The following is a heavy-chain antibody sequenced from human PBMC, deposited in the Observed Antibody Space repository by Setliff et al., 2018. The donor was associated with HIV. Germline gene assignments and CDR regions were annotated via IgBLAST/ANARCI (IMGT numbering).Heavy chain of an antibody. V-gene: IGHV4-39*01. J-gene: IGHJ4*03. CDR2: IYYNGDT. D-gene: IGHD3-16*01. CDR3: ARRTLITGYDY. Sequence: PSETLSLTCSVSGDSISNSAYFWGWIRQPSGKGLEYTGSIYYNGDTYYNPSLKSRVTISVDTSNNQFSLKLRSVTAADTAVYYCARRTLITGYDYWGKGTAVTVSS. CDR1: GDSISNSAYF.